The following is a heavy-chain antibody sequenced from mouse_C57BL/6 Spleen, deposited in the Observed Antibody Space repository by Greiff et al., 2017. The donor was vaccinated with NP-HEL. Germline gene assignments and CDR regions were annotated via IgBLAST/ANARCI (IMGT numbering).Heavy chain of an antibody. V-gene: IGHV1-53*01. CDR2: INPSNGGT. CDR3: ARVDYYGSFYYAMDY. CDR1: GYTFTSYW. J-gene: IGHJ4*01. D-gene: IGHD1-1*01. Sequence: QVQLQQPGTELVKPGASVKLSCKASGYTFTSYWMHWVKQRPGQGLEWIGNINPSNGGTNYNEKFKSKATLTVDKSSSTAYMQLSSLTSEDSAVYYCARVDYYGSFYYAMDYWGQGTSVTVSS.